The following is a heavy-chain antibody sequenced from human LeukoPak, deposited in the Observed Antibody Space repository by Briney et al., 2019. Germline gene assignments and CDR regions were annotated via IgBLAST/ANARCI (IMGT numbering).Heavy chain of an antibody. CDR3: ARKGGGLVSVFDI. J-gene: IGHJ3*02. CDR1: GDRFTSSW. V-gene: IGHV5-51*01. CDR2: IDPGDSDT. D-gene: IGHD3/OR15-3a*01. Sequence: GESLKISCKISGDRFTSSWIGWVRPMPGKGLEWMGIIDPGDSDTSYSPSFQGQVTISVDKSISTAYLQWSSLKASDTATYYCARKGGGLVSVFDIWGQGTMVTVST.